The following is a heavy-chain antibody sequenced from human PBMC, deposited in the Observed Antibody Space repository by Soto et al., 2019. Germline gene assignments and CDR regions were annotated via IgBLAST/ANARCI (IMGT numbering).Heavy chain of an antibody. Sequence: GGSLRLSCAASGFTFSSYSMNWVRQAPGKGLEWVSSISSSSSYIYYADSVKGRFTISRDNAKNSLYLQMNSLRAEDTSVYYCASPKVAANAFDIWGQGTMVTVSS. CDR3: ASPKVAANAFDI. V-gene: IGHV3-21*01. J-gene: IGHJ3*02. D-gene: IGHD2-15*01. CDR1: GFTFSSYS. CDR2: ISSSSSYI.